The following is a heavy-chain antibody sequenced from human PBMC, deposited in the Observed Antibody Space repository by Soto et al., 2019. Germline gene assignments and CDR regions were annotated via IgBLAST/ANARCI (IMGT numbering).Heavy chain of an antibody. Sequence: LSLTCAVYGGSFSGYYWSWIRQPPGKGLEWIGEINHSGSTNYNPSLKSRVTISVDTSKNQFSLKLSSVTAADTAVYYCARPHLYDFWSGYSKSNYYMDVWGKGTTVTVSS. CDR2: INHSGST. CDR3: ARPHLYDFWSGYSKSNYYMDV. CDR1: GGSFSGYY. V-gene: IGHV4-34*01. J-gene: IGHJ6*03. D-gene: IGHD3-3*01.